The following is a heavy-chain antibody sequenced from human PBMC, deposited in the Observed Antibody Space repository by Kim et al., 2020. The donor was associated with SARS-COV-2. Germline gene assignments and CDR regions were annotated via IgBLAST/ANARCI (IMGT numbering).Heavy chain of an antibody. CDR2: INAGNGNT. D-gene: IGHD6-13*01. CDR1: GYTFSSYA. V-gene: IGHV1-3*01. Sequence: ASVKVSCKASGYTFSSYAIHWVRQSPGQRREWMGWINAGNGNTKYSQKFQGRVTITRDTSATTAYMELSRLRSEDTAVYYCARGIAVAATIDYWGQGTLV. J-gene: IGHJ4*02. CDR3: ARGIAVAATIDY.